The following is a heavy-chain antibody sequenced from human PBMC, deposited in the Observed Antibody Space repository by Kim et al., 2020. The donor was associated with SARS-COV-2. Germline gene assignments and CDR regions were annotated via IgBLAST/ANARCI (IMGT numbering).Heavy chain of an antibody. V-gene: IGHV1-2*02. J-gene: IGHJ4*02. CDR1: GYTFSGYY. Sequence: ASVKVSCQGSGYTFSGYYIHWLRQAPGQNPEWMGWNNPGGGATKYAHNFQGRVTFTRDTSLDTAYMEVTSLRSDDTADYYCARAMRVSIPYAGSYLYWGQGTLVTVSA. CDR3: ARAMRVSIPYAGSYLY. D-gene: IGHD1-26*01. CDR2: NNPGGGAT.